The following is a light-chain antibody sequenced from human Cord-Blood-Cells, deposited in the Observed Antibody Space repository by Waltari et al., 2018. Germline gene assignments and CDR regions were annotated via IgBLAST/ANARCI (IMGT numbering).Light chain of an antibody. CDR3: SSYTSSSTLV. CDR1: SSDVGGYNY. J-gene: IGLJ2*01. CDR2: DVS. V-gene: IGLV2-14*01. Sequence: QSALTQPASVSGSPGQSITISCTGTSSDVGGYNYVSWYQQHPGKAPKLMIYDVSKRPAGVSTRFAGSQSGHTASLTISGLQAEDEADYYCSSYTSSSTLVFGGGTKLTVL.